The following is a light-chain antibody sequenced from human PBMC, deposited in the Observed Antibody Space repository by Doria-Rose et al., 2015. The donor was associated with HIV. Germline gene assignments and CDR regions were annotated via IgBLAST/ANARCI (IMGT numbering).Light chain of an antibody. CDR1: QSFSSTY. V-gene: IGKV3-20*01. CDR3: HQYGTSWT. J-gene: IGKJ1*01. Sequence: TQSPGTLSLSPGERATLSCRASQSFSSTYLAWYQQNPGQAPSLLIYDGSTRATGIPDRFNASGSGTDFTLTITRLEPEDFALYYCHQYGTSWTFGQGTKVEI. CDR2: DGS.